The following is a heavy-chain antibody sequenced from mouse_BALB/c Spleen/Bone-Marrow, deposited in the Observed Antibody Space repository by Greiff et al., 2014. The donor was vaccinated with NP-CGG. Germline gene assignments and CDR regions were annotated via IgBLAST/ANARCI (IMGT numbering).Heavy chain of an antibody. D-gene: IGHD2-14*01. CDR3: SRERRYEGLYYFDY. Sequence: VQLQQSGAELARPGASVKLSCKASGYTFTSYTMHWVKQRPGQGLEWIGYINPSSGYTNYNQKFKDKATLTADKSSSTDYMQLSSLTSEDSADDYSSRERRYEGLYYFDYWGQGTTLTVSS. CDR2: INPSSGYT. J-gene: IGHJ2*01. CDR1: GYTFTSYT. V-gene: IGHV1-4*01.